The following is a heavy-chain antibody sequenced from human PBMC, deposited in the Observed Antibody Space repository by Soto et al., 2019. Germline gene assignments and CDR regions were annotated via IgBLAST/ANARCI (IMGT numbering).Heavy chain of an antibody. V-gene: IGHV3-48*01. CDR1: GFTFSSCS. J-gene: IGHJ3*02. CDR2: ISSSSSTI. Sequence: GGSLRLSCAASGFTFSSCSMNWVRQAPGKGLEWVSYISSSSSTIYYADSVKGRFTISRDNAKNSLYLQMSSLRAEDTAVYYCARPFGLNAFDIWGQGTMVTVS. D-gene: IGHD3-10*01. CDR3: ARPFGLNAFDI.